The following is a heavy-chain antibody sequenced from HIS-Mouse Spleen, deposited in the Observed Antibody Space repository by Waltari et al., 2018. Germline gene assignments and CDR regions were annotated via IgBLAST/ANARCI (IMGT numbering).Heavy chain of an antibody. Sequence: QVTLRESGPALVKPTQTLTLTCTFSGFSLSTSGMCVSWIRQPPGKALEWLARIDWEEDKYYSTSLKTRLTSSKDTSKNQVVITMTNMDPVDTATYYCARIAEGYSSGWYAFDYWGQGTLVTVSS. CDR3: ARIAEGYSSGWYAFDY. CDR2: IDWEEDK. J-gene: IGHJ4*02. CDR1: GFSLSTSGMC. D-gene: IGHD6-19*01. V-gene: IGHV2-70*15.